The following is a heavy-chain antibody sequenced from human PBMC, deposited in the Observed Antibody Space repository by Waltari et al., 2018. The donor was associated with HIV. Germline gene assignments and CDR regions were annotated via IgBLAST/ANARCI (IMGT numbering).Heavy chain of an antibody. CDR3: ARSWFGESGPRGAFDI. J-gene: IGHJ3*02. Sequence: QVQLQESGPGLVKPSETLSLTCTASGVSISGYYWSWLRQPPGQGLEWIGYVSDIGRTNDNPALKSRLTMSLDTSTNQVSLKLTSVIAAYTAVYYCARSWFGESGPRGAFDIWGRGTMVTVSS. CDR1: GVSISGYY. D-gene: IGHD3-10*01. CDR2: VSDIGRT. V-gene: IGHV4-59*01.